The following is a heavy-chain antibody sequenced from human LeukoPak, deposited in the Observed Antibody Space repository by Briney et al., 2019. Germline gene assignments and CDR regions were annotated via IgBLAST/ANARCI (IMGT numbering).Heavy chain of an antibody. CDR2: MNPNSGNT. J-gene: IGHJ6*02. D-gene: IGHD6-19*01. Sequence: ASVKVSCKASGYTFTSYDINWVRQATGQGLEWMGWMNPNSGNTGYAQKFQGRVTMTRNTSISTAYMELSSLRSEDTAVYYCARYVRLVARLYHYYGMDVWGQGTTVTVSS. CDR1: GYTFTSYD. V-gene: IGHV1-8*01. CDR3: ARYVRLVARLYHYYGMDV.